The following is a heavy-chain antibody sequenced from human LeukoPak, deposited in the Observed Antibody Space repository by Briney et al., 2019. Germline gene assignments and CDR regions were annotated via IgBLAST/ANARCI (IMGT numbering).Heavy chain of an antibody. D-gene: IGHD5-12*01. Sequence: ASVKVSCKASGFTFTGFYIHWVRQAPGQGLEWMGIINPSGGSTSYAQKFQGRVTMTRDTSISTAYMELSSLTSDDTAVYYCARGRFSGYGADWGQGTLVTVSS. V-gene: IGHV1-46*01. CDR1: GFTFTGFY. CDR3: ARGRFSGYGAD. J-gene: IGHJ4*02. CDR2: INPSGGST.